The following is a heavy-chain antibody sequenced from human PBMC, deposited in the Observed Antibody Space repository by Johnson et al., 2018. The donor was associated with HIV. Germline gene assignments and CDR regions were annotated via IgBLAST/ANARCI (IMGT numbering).Heavy chain of an antibody. V-gene: IGHV3-23*04. J-gene: IGHJ3*02. CDR3: AREGGIVAAQGDAFDI. D-gene: IGHD1-26*01. Sequence: VQLVESGGGLVQPGGSLRLSCAASEFTFSSYSMNWVRQAPGKGLEWVSGISGCGVSTYYADSVKGRFPITRDNAKNSLYLQMNSLRAEDTALYYCAREGGIVAAQGDAFDIWGQGTMVTVSS. CDR1: EFTFSSYS. CDR2: ISGCGVST.